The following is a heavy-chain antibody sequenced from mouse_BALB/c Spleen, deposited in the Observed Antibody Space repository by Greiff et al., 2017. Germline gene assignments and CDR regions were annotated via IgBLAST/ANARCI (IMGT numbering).Heavy chain of an antibody. CDR2: ICSGGST. V-gene: IGHV5-6-5*01. D-gene: IGHD1-2*01. CDR1: GFTFSSYA. Sequence: EVKLVESGGGLVKPGGSLKLSCAASGFTFSSYAMSWVRQTPEKRLEWVASICSGGSTYYPDSVKGRFTISRDNARHILYRQMSSLRSADTAMYYCARGTTATAFAYWGQGTLVTVSA. J-gene: IGHJ3*01. CDR3: ARGTTATAFAY.